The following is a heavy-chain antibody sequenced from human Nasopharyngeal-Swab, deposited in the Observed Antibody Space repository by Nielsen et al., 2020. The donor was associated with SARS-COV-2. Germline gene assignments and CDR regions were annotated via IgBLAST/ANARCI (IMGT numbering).Heavy chain of an antibody. V-gene: IGHV3-23*03. CDR2: IGTGGGRA. J-gene: IGHJ6*03. CDR1: GLNFRHYA. CDR3: ARNDNGLVIWYYYYMDV. Sequence: GESLKISCTASGLNFRHYAMSWVRLAPGKGLEWVSGIGTGGGRADYADSVKGRFTISRDNSKNTLYLQLNSLRVEDTAVYYCARNDNGLVIWYYYYMDVWGKGTTVTVTS. D-gene: IGHD2-15*01.